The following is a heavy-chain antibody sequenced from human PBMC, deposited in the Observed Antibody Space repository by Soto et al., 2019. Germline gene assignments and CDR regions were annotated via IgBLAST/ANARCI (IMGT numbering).Heavy chain of an antibody. CDR2: INHSGST. CDR3: ARKNPYYYNAMDV. V-gene: IGHV4-34*01. J-gene: IGHJ6*02. Sequence: SENLSLTCAVYGGSFSGYYWSWIRQPPGKGLEWIGEINHSGSTNYNPSLKSRVTISVDTSKNQFSLKLSSVTAADTAVYYFARKNPYYYNAMDVWGQGTTVTVSS. CDR1: GGSFSGYY.